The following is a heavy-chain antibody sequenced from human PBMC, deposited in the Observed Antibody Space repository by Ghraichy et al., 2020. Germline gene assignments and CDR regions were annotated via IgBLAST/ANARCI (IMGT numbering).Heavy chain of an antibody. CDR3: AKTYCSSTSCYFVMDV. CDR2: ISYDGSNK. V-gene: IGHV3-30*18. D-gene: IGHD2-2*01. J-gene: IGHJ6*02. Sequence: GGSLRLSCAASGFTFSSSGMHWVRQAPGKGLEWVAVISYDGSNKYYADSVKGRFTISRDNSKNTLYLQMNSLRAEDTAVYYCAKTYCSSTSCYFVMDVWGQGTTVTVSS. CDR1: GFTFSSSG.